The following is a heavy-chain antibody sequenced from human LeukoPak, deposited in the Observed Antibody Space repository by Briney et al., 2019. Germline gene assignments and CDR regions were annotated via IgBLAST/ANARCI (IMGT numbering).Heavy chain of an antibody. Sequence: PSETLSLTCAVSGGSISSGGYSWSWIRQPPGKGLEWIGYIYYSGSTYYNPSLKSRVTISVDTSKNQFSLNLSSVPAADTAVYYCARDYDVLTAYPPTQLFDPWGQGTLVTVSS. CDR3: ARDYDVLTAYPPTQLFDP. V-gene: IGHV4-30-4*07. J-gene: IGHJ5*02. CDR2: IYYSGST. CDR1: GGSISSGGYS. D-gene: IGHD3-9*01.